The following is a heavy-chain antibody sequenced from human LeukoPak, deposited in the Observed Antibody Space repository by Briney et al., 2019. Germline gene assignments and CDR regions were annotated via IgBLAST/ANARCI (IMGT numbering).Heavy chain of an antibody. Sequence: PSETLSLTCTVSGGSISSYCWIWIRQPAGKGLEWIGRICSSGSTIYNPSLKSRVAMSLDMSNNQFSLKLSSVTAADTAVYYCTRGGPEGSGYSYGSHDYWGQGTLVTVSS. D-gene: IGHD5-18*01. CDR2: ICSSGST. V-gene: IGHV4-4*07. CDR1: GGSISSYC. J-gene: IGHJ4*02. CDR3: TRGGPEGSGYSYGSHDY.